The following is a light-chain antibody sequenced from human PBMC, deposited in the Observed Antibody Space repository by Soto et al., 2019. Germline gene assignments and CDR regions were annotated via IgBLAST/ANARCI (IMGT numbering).Light chain of an antibody. V-gene: IGKV3-20*01. Sequence: ETVLTQSPGTLSLSPGERATLSCRASQSVSINYLAWYQQKPGQAPRLLIYGASSRATGIPDRFSGSGSGTDFTLTISRLEPEDFVVYYCQQYGNSPLTFGGGTKVDIK. CDR2: GAS. CDR1: QSVSINY. J-gene: IGKJ4*01. CDR3: QQYGNSPLT.